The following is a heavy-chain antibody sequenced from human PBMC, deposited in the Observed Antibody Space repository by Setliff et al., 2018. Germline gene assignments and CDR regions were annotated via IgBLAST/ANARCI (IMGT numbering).Heavy chain of an antibody. V-gene: IGHV3-7*03. J-gene: IGHJ3*02. CDR3: AREPRDKPEDI. Sequence: GGSLRLSCAASGFTFSKYWMSWVRQAPGKGPEWVADIKEDGSEKYYVDSVKGRFTISRDNAKNSLYLEMNSLRDDDTAVYYCAREPRDKPEDIWGQGTMVTVSS. CDR2: IKEDGSEK. CDR1: GFTFSKYW.